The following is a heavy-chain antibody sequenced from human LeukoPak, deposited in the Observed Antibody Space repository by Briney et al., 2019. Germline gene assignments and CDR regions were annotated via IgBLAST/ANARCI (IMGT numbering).Heavy chain of an antibody. CDR1: GLTFRSYE. CDR3: ARVGVTTMTEDV. V-gene: IGHV3-48*03. J-gene: IGHJ6*02. D-gene: IGHD4-17*01. CDR2: ISSSGSNI. Sequence: GGSLRLSCVVSGLTFRSYEMIWVRPAPGGGLEWVSYISSSGSNIYYADSVKGRFTISRDNAKKSLCLQMNSLRSEDTALYHCARVGVTTMTEDVWGQGTTVTVSS.